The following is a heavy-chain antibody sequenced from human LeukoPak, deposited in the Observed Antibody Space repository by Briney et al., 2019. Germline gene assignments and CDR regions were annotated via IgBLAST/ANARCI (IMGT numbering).Heavy chain of an antibody. D-gene: IGHD3-3*01. CDR2: IYSSGST. CDR1: GAAISTYF. J-gene: IGHJ5*02. V-gene: IGHV4-59*01. Sequence: SETLSLTCTVSGAAISTYFWSWIRQSPGKGLEWIGYIYSSGSTKYNPSHKSRVTIPVDASKNQFALTLRSLTAADTAVYYCARDFWSGSVGFDPWGQGTLVTVSS. CDR3: ARDFWSGSVGFDP.